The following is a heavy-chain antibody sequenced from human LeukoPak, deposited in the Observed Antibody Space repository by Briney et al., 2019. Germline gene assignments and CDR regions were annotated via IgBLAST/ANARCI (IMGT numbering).Heavy chain of an antibody. J-gene: IGHJ3*02. CDR3: VRNFDSYNAFDI. V-gene: IGHV4-31*03. D-gene: IGHD3-22*01. CDR1: GGSISSGGYY. Sequence: SETLSLTCTVSGGSISSGGYYWSWIRQHPGKGLEWIGYIYYNGNTYYNPSLKSRLTMSGDTSKNQFSLKLSSVTAADTAVYYCVRNFDSYNAFDIWGQGTMVTVSS. CDR2: IYYNGNT.